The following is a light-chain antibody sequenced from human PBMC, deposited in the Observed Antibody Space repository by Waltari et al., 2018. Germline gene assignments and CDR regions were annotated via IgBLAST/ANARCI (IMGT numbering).Light chain of an antibody. CDR2: QDM. Sequence: SYELTQPPSVSVSPGQTATITCSADQLGDKFVAWYQQKSGQSPVLVIYQDMKRPSGIPDGFSGSNSGNTATFTSSGTQVDDEADFYCQAWDTTIVVFGGGTKLTVL. V-gene: IGLV3-1*01. CDR1: QLGDKF. J-gene: IGLJ2*01. CDR3: QAWDTTIVV.